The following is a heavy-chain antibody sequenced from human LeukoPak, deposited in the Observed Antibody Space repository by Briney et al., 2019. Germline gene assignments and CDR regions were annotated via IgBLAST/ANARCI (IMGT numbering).Heavy chain of an antibody. Sequence: SETLSLTCTVSGASISNFYWSWIRQAPGQGLEWIGYMLYSGSTNQKPSLRSRVTISVDTSKNQVSLKLSSVTAADTAVYYCTRQLRYFAFDYWGQGTLVTVSS. CDR3: TRQLRYFAFDY. J-gene: IGHJ4*02. CDR2: MLYSGST. V-gene: IGHV4-59*08. D-gene: IGHD3-9*01. CDR1: GASISNFY.